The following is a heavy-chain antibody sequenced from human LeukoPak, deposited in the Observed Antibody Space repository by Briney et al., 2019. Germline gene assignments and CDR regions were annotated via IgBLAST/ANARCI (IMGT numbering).Heavy chain of an antibody. V-gene: IGHV3-30-3*01. CDR2: ISYDGSNN. Sequence: GGSLRLSCAASGFTFSSYAMHWVRQAPGKGLEWVAVISYDGSNNSCADSVKGRFTISRDNSKNTLYLQMNSLRAEDTAVYYCAREYYYGSGSYYNFVLGLYYYYGMDVWGQGTTVTVSS. CDR3: AREYYYGSGSYYNFVLGLYYYYGMDV. J-gene: IGHJ6*02. D-gene: IGHD3-10*01. CDR1: GFTFSSYA.